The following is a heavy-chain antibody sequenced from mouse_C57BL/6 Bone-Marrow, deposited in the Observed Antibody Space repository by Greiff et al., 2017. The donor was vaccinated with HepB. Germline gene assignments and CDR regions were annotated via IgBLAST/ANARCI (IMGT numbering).Heavy chain of an antibody. D-gene: IGHD2-4*01. CDR2: INPSNGGT. CDR1: GYTFTSYW. V-gene: IGHV1-53*01. CDR3: ARQVKSYYDYEYVDY. J-gene: IGHJ2*01. Sequence: QVQLQQPGTELVKPGASVKLSCKASGYTFTSYWMHWVKQRPGQGLEWIGNINPSNGGTNYNEKFKSKATLTVDKSSSTAYMQLSSLTSEDSAVYYCARQVKSYYDYEYVDYWGQGTTLTVSS.